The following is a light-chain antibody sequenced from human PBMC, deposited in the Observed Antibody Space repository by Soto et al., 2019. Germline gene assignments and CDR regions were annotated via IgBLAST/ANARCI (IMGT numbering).Light chain of an antibody. J-gene: IGLJ2*01. CDR3: QSYDSSLSGSDVV. CDR1: SSNIGAGYD. Sequence: QSLLTQPPSVSGAPGQRVTISCTGSSSNIGAGYDVHWYQQLPGTAPKLLIYGNSNRPSGVPDRFSGSKSGTSASLAITGLRAEDEADYYCQSYDSSLSGSDVVFGGGTKVTV. V-gene: IGLV1-40*01. CDR2: GNS.